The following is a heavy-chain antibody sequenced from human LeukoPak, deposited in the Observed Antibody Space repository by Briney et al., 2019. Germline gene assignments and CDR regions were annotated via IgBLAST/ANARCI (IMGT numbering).Heavy chain of an antibody. CDR2: ISAYNGNT. D-gene: IGHD6-19*01. Sequence: ASVKVSCKASGYTFTSYGISWVRQAPGQGLEWMGWISAYNGNTNYAQELQGRVTMTTDTSTSTAYMEPRSLRSDDTAVYYCARDPYSSGWYYFDYWGQGTLVTVSS. CDR1: GYTFTSYG. V-gene: IGHV1-18*04. J-gene: IGHJ4*02. CDR3: ARDPYSSGWYYFDY.